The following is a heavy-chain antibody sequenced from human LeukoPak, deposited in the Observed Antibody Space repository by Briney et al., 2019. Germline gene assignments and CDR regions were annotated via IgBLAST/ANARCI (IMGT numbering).Heavy chain of an antibody. V-gene: IGHV5-51*01. CDR1: GYSFTSYW. CDR2: IYPGDSDT. D-gene: IGHD6-13*01. CDR3: ARRWSYSSSWYGAFDI. J-gene: IGHJ3*02. Sequence: GESLKISCKGSGYSFTSYWIGWVRQMPGKGLEWMGIIYPGDSDTRYSPSFQGQVTISADKPISTAYLQWSSLKASDTAMYYCARRWSYSSSWYGAFDIWGQGTMVTVSS.